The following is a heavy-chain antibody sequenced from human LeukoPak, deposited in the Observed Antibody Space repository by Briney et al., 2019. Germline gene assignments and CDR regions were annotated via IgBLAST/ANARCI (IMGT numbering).Heavy chain of an antibody. CDR3: ARTTSFTASGYDY. Sequence: GASVTVSCTASGYTFTNYHINWVRQATGQGLEWMGWINPNNGDSGFAQKFQGRVTITRDTAMTTAYMELSSLTSEDTAIYFCARTTSFTASGYDYWGQGTLVTVSS. CDR1: GYTFTNYH. V-gene: IGHV1-8*03. CDR2: INPNNGDS. D-gene: IGHD6-25*01. J-gene: IGHJ4*02.